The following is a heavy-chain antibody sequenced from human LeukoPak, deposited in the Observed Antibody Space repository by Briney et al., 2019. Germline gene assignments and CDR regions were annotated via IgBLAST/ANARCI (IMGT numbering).Heavy chain of an antibody. J-gene: IGHJ5*02. Sequence: SETLSLTCTVSGGSISSYYWSWIRQPPGKGLEWIGEINHSGSTNYIPSLKSRVTISVDTSKNQFSLKLSSVTAADTAVYYCARDSTTMGARWFDPWGQGILVTVSS. CDR1: GGSISSYY. CDR2: INHSGST. V-gene: IGHV4-34*01. CDR3: ARDSTTMGARWFDP. D-gene: IGHD1-1*01.